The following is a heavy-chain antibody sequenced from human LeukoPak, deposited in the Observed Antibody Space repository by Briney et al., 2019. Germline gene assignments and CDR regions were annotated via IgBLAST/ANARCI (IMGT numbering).Heavy chain of an antibody. CDR2: ISAYNGNT. V-gene: IGHV1-18*01. J-gene: IGHJ4*02. D-gene: IGHD6-19*01. Sequence: ASVKVSCKASGYTLTSYGISWVRQAPGQGLEWMGWISAYNGNTNYAQKLQGRVTMTTDTSTSTAYMELRSLRSDDTAVYYCARDLSIAVAGTSFDYWGQGTLVTVSS. CDR1: GYTLTSYG. CDR3: ARDLSIAVAGTSFDY.